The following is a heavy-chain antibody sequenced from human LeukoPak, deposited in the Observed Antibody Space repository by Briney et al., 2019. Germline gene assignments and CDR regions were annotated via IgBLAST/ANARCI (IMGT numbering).Heavy chain of an antibody. V-gene: IGHV3-23*01. CDR1: GFTLSSHA. D-gene: IGHD6-19*01. J-gene: IGHJ4*02. Sequence: GGSLRLSCAASGFTLSSHAMSWVRQAPGKGLEWVSAIHSGGGTYYADSVRGRFTISRHNSQSTLYLQMNSLKAEDTAVYYCARARQFGSGWTAYFDNWGQGTLVTVSS. CDR2: IHSGGGT. CDR3: ARARQFGSGWTAYFDN.